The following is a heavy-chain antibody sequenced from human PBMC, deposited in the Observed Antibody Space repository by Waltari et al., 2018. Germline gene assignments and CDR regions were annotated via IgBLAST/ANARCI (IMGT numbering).Heavy chain of an antibody. Sequence: EVQLVESGGGLVQPGRSLRLSCAASGFTFDDYAMHWVRQAPGKGLEWVSGISWNRGSIGHEDTVKSRLTSSRDNAKNSLYLQMSSLRAEDTAVYYCAKDTEPYGDYDYDAFDIWGQGTMVTVSS. CDR2: ISWNRGSI. D-gene: IGHD4-17*01. CDR3: AKDTEPYGDYDYDAFDI. CDR1: GFTFDDYA. J-gene: IGHJ3*02. V-gene: IGHV3-9*01.